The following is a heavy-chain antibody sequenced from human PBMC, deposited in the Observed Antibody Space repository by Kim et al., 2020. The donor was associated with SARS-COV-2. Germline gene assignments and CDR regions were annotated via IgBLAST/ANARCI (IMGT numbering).Heavy chain of an antibody. CDR3: ARGSAGSTVTASAYSFFDV. CDR1: GGPFRDNS. D-gene: IGHD4-17*01. V-gene: IGHV4-34*01. CDR2: IIHSGGT. Sequence: SETLSLTCAVYGGPFRDNSWTWIRQAPGKGLEWIGKIIHSGGTKYNPSLESRVTMSVVTSKNQISLRLFSVTAADTGVYYCARGSAGSTVTASAYSFFDVWGTGTTVTVSS. J-gene: IGHJ6*04.